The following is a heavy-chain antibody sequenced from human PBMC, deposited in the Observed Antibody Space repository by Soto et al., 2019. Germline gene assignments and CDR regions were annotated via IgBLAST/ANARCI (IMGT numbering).Heavy chain of an antibody. J-gene: IGHJ6*02. CDR2: IDPSDSYS. D-gene: IGHD3-3*02. V-gene: IGHV5-10-1*01. Sequence: GSLKISCKASGYNFTTFWISWMRQVPGKGLEWMGRIDPSDSYSNYSPSFQGHITISADKSINTAYLHFSNLKASDTAVYYCARHFPLPTDLQFYYYYYYGVDVWGHGTAVTVS. CDR1: GYNFTTFW. CDR3: ARHFPLPTDLQFYYYYYYGVDV.